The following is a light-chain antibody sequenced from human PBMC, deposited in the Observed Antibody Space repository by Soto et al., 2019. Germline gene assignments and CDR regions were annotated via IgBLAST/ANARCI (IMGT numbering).Light chain of an antibody. J-gene: IGKJ1*01. V-gene: IGKV1-5*01. CDR2: DVS. CDR3: QQYNSYSWT. CDR1: QSISSW. Sequence: DIQMTQAPSSLSASVGDRVTITCRTSQSISSWLAWYQQKPGKAPKLLIYDVSSLESGVPSGFSGSGSGTEFTLTISSLQPDDFGTYFCQQYNSYSWTFGQGTLV.